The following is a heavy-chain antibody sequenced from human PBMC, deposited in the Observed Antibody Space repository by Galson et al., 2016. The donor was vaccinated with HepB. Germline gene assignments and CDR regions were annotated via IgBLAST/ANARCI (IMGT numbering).Heavy chain of an antibody. CDR2: ISSGSSYI. CDR3: AKEGVAYTTTWFSAFDF. CDR1: GFTFRSYR. Sequence: SLRLSCAASGFTFRSYRMNWVRQAPGKGLEWVSSISSGSSYIYDADSVKGRFTISRDNAKNSLYLQMNSLRVEDTAVYYCAKEGVAYTTTWFSAFDFWGQGTMVTVSS. D-gene: IGHD2-2*01. V-gene: IGHV3-21*01. J-gene: IGHJ3*01.